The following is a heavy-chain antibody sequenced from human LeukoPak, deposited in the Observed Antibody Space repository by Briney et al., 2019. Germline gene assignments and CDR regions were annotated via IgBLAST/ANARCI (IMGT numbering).Heavy chain of an antibody. CDR3: ARDSGSVRYYYDSSGYYDAFDI. J-gene: IGHJ3*02. Sequence: SVKVSCKASGGTFSSYAISWVRQAPGQGLEWMGGIIAIFGTANYAQKFQGRVTITTDESTSTAYMELSSLRSEDTAVYYCARDSGSVRYYYDSSGYYDAFDIWGQGTMVTVSS. CDR1: GGTFSSYA. CDR2: IIAIFGTA. V-gene: IGHV1-69*05. D-gene: IGHD3-22*01.